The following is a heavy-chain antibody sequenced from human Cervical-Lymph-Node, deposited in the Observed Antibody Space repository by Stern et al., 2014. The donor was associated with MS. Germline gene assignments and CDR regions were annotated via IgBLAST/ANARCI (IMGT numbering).Heavy chain of an antibody. Sequence: QVQLQESGPGLVKPSQTLSLTCTVSGGSIASSSYYWSWIRQPAGKGLEWIGRIFTSGSANYNPSLQNRITLPVDTSKNQFSLRLSSVTAADTAVYYCAREDYDGSGHPYYYGLDVWGQGTTVTVSS. J-gene: IGHJ6*02. V-gene: IGHV4-61*02. D-gene: IGHD3-22*01. CDR1: GGSIASSSYY. CDR2: IFTSGSA. CDR3: AREDYDGSGHPYYYGLDV.